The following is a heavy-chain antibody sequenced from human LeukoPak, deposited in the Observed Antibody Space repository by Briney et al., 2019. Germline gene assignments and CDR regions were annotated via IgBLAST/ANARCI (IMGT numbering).Heavy chain of an antibody. CDR2: IYSGGST. J-gene: IGHJ6*02. V-gene: IGHV3-53*01. CDR1: GFTVSSNY. CDR3: ARDRRYYDSSGYYYYYYGMDV. D-gene: IGHD3-22*01. Sequence: GGSLRLSCAASGFTVSSNYMSWVRQAPGKGLERVSVIYSGGSTYYADSVKGRFTISRDNSKNTLYLQMNSLRAEDTAVYYCARDRRYYDSSGYYYYYYGMDVWGQGTTVTVSS.